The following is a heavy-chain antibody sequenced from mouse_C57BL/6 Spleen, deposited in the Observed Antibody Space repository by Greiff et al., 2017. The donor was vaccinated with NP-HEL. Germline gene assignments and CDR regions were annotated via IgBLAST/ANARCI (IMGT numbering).Heavy chain of an antibody. J-gene: IGHJ4*01. CDR1: GYTFTSYW. D-gene: IGHD2-1*01. CDR3: ARYGLYYGKGYAMDY. Sequence: QVQLQQPGAELVKPGASVKMSCKASGYTFTSYWITWVKQRPGQGLEWIGDIYPGSGSTTYNEKFKSKATLTVDTSSSTAYMQLSSLTSEDSAVYYCARYGLYYGKGYAMDYWGQGTSVTVSS. CDR2: IYPGSGST. V-gene: IGHV1-55*01.